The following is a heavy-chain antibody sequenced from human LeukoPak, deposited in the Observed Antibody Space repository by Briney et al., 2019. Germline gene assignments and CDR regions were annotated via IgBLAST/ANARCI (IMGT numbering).Heavy chain of an antibody. J-gene: IGHJ3*02. CDR1: EFTFTSYE. D-gene: IGHD6-6*01. CDR3: ARGPSIAARYDAFDI. CDR2: ISSSGNTI. V-gene: IGHV3-48*03. Sequence: QPGGSLRLSCAASEFTFTSYELNWVRQAPGKGLEWVSYISSSGNTISYADSEKGRFTISRDNAKNSLYLQVISLRAEDTAVYYCARGPSIAARYDAFDIWGQGTMVTVSS.